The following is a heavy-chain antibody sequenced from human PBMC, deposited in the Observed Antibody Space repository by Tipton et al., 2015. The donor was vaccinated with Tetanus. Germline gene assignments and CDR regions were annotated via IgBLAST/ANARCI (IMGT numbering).Heavy chain of an antibody. D-gene: IGHD3-10*01. J-gene: IGHJ5*02. Sequence: TLSLTCVVYGGSFNGYYWNWIRQSPGKGLEWIGEIHQTGTTNYNPSLKSRASISLDMAKNQFYLRLTSVTASDTSMYYCAIGPLRFFDPWGQGTLVTVSS. CDR1: GGSFNGYY. CDR3: AIGPLRFFDP. CDR2: IHQTGTT. V-gene: IGHV4-34*01.